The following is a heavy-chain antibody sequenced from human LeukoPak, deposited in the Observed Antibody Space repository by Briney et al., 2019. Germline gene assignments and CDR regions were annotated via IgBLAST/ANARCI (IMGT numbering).Heavy chain of an antibody. Sequence: GGSLRLSCAASGFTFSSYGMHWVRQAPGKGLEWVAFIRYDGSNKYYADSVKGRFTISRDNSKNTLYLQMNSLRAEDTAVYYCAKFRRDGYNYYYYYGMDVWGQGTTVTVSS. V-gene: IGHV3-30*02. CDR3: AKFRRDGYNYYYYYGMDV. J-gene: IGHJ6*02. D-gene: IGHD5-24*01. CDR2: IRYDGSNK. CDR1: GFTFSSYG.